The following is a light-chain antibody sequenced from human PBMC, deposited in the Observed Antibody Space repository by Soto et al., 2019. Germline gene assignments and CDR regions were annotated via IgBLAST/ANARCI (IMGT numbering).Light chain of an antibody. V-gene: IGKV1-5*01. CDR1: QSIRSW. CDR2: DAS. J-gene: IGKJ1*01. CDR3: QQYNSYPWT. Sequence: DIQMTQSPSILSASVGDRVTITCRASQSIRSWLAWYQQKPGKAPKLLIYDASSLESGVPSRFSGSGSGTEFTLTISSLQPDDFATYYCQQYNSYPWTFGQGTKVDIK.